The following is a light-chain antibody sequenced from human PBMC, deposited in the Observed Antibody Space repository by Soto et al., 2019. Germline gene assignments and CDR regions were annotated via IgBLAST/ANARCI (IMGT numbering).Light chain of an antibody. J-gene: IGLJ1*01. Sequence: QSVLTQPPSASGSPGQSVTISCTGTTSDAGAYNYVSWYQQHPGKAPKLVIYEVSRRPSGVPDRFSGSKSGNTASLTVSGLQAEDEADYYCSSYAGDNKGVFGTG. CDR1: TSDAGAYNY. CDR3: SSYAGDNKGV. V-gene: IGLV2-8*01. CDR2: EVS.